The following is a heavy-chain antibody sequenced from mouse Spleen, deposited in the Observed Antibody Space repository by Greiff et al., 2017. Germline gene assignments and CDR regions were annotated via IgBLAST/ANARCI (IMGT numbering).Heavy chain of an antibody. CDR2: IDPENGNT. V-gene: IGHV14-1*02. D-gene: IGHD1-1*01. J-gene: IGHJ3*01. CDR1: GFNIKDYY. Sequence: EVKLVESGAELVRPGALVKLSCKASGFNIKDYYMHWVKQRPEQGLEWIGWIDPENGNTIYDPKFQGKASITADTSSNTAYLQLSSLTSEDTAVYYCARESSSPAWFAYWGQGTLVTVSA. CDR3: ARESSSPAWFAY.